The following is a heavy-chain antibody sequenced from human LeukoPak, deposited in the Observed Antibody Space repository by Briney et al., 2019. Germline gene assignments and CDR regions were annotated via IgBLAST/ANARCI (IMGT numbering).Heavy chain of an antibody. J-gene: IGHJ4*02. CDR1: GGSISSSSYY. D-gene: IGHD2-2*01. Sequence: SETLSLTCTVSGGSISSSSYYWGWVRQPPGKGLEWIVSIYYSGSTYYNPSLKSRVTISVDTSKNQFSLKLSSVTAADTAVYYCARRRGYCSSTSCYAYYFDYWGQGTLVTVSS. CDR3: ARRRGYCSSTSCYAYYFDY. CDR2: IYYSGST. V-gene: IGHV4-39*01.